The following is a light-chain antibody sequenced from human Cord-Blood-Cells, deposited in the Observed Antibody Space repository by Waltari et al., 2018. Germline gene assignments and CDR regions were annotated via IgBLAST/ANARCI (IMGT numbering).Light chain of an antibody. CDR2: EGR. Sequence: QSALTQPASVSGSPGQSITISCTGTSSDVGSYTLVSWYQQHPGKAPKLMIYEGRKRHSGVSNRFSGSKSCNTASLTISGLQAEDEADYYCCSYAGSSNVVFGGGTKLTVL. CDR3: CSYAGSSNVV. J-gene: IGLJ2*01. V-gene: IGLV2-23*01. CDR1: SSDVGSYTL.